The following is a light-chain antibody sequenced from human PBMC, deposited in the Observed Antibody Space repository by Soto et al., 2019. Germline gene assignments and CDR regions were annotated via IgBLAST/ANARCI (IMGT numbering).Light chain of an antibody. V-gene: IGLV1-40*01. CDR2: ADN. J-gene: IGLJ2*01. Sequence: QSVLTQTPSVSGAPGQKITMSCTGSSSNIGAGYDVHWYQQVPGAAPRLLIYADNNRPSGVPDRFSAYKSGTSASLAITGLQGEDEANYYCQSYDTSLSGVIFGAGTQLTVL. CDR3: QSYDTSLSGVI. CDR1: SSNIGAGYD.